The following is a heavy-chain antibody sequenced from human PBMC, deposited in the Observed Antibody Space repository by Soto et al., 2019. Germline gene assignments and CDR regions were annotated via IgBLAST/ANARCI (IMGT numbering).Heavy chain of an antibody. V-gene: IGHV1-18*01. D-gene: IGHD6-6*01. CDR2: ISAYNGNT. J-gene: IGHJ4*02. Sequence: ASVKVSCKASGYTFTSYGISWVRQAPGQGLEWMGWISAYNGNTNYAQKLQGRVTMTTDTSTSTAYMELRSLRSDDTAVYYCARSLSKYSSSFGDFDYWGQGTLVTVSS. CDR1: GYTFTSYG. CDR3: ARSLSKYSSSFGDFDY.